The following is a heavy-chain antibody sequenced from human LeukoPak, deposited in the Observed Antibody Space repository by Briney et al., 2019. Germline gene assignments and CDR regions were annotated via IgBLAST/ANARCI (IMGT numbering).Heavy chain of an antibody. CDR1: GFTFSSYA. D-gene: IGHD2-15*01. J-gene: IGHJ6*03. Sequence: GGSLRLSCVASGFTFSSYALSWVRQAPGKGLDCVSVISGSDGYTYYADSVKGRFTISRDNAKNSLYLQMNSLRPEDMALYYCAKSGNSYCSGGSCYSGYMDVWGKGTTVTVSS. CDR2: ISGSDGYT. V-gene: IGHV3-23*01. CDR3: AKSGNSYCSGGSCYSGYMDV.